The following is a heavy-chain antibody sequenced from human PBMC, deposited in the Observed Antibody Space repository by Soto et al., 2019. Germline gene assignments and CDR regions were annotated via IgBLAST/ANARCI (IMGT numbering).Heavy chain of an antibody. D-gene: IGHD3-22*01. J-gene: IGHJ4*02. Sequence: GGSLRLSCAASGFTFSSYAMHWVRQAPGKGLEWVSFISYDGSNKYYADSVKGRFTISRDNSKNTLYLQMNSLRAEDTAVYYCARDRSMIVVGPGDWGQGTLVTVSS. CDR3: ARDRSMIVVGPGD. CDR1: GFTFSSYA. CDR2: ISYDGSNK. V-gene: IGHV3-30-3*01.